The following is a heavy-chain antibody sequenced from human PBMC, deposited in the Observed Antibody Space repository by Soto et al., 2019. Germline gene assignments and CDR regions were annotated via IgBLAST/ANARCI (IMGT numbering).Heavy chain of an antibody. CDR3: AKDRGGTMIVVVPFDY. CDR1: GFTFSSYA. Sequence: GGSLRLSCAASGFTFSSYAMSWVRQAPGKGLEWVSAISGSGGSTYYADSVKGRFTISRDNSKNTLYLQMNSLRAEDTAVYSCAKDRGGTMIVVVPFDYWGQGTLVTVSS. V-gene: IGHV3-23*01. D-gene: IGHD3-22*01. J-gene: IGHJ4*02. CDR2: ISGSGGST.